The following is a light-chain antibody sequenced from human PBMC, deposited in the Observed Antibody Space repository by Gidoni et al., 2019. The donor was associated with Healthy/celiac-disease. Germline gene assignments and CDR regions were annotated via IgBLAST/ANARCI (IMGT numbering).Light chain of an antibody. Sequence: DIVMTQSPDSLAVSLGERATINCKSSQSVLYSPNKQSYVAWYQKKPGQPPNLLIYWASTLESGVPDRFSGSGSGTDFSLTITNLQAEDVAVYYCQQYFTIPRSFGQGTKLEVK. J-gene: IGKJ2*01. CDR3: QQYFTIPRS. CDR1: QSVLYSPNKQSY. CDR2: WAS. V-gene: IGKV4-1*01.